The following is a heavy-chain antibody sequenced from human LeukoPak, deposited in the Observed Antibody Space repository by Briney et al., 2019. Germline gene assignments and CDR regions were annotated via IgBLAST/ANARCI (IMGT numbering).Heavy chain of an antibody. Sequence: SETLSLTCAVYGGSFSGYYWSWIRQPPGKGLEWIGEINHSGSTNYNPSLKSRVTISVDTSKNQFSLKLSSVTAADTAVYYCARGVAAAGTDYWGRGTLVTVSS. V-gene: IGHV4-34*01. D-gene: IGHD6-13*01. CDR1: GGSFSGYY. J-gene: IGHJ4*02. CDR2: INHSGST. CDR3: ARGVAAAGTDY.